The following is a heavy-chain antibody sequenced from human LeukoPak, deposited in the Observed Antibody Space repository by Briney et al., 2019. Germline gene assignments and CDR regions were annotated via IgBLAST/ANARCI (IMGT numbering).Heavy chain of an antibody. Sequence: PGGSLRLSCAASGFTFSSYAMSWVRQAPGKGLEWVSAISGSGGSTYYADSVKGRFTISRDNTKNPLYLQINSVRAEVTAVYYCAKSIRSQWELLFCPYFDYWGQGTLVTVSS. J-gene: IGHJ4*02. CDR3: AKSIRSQWELLFCPYFDY. CDR1: GFTFSSYA. CDR2: ISGSGGST. V-gene: IGHV3-23*01. D-gene: IGHD1-26*01.